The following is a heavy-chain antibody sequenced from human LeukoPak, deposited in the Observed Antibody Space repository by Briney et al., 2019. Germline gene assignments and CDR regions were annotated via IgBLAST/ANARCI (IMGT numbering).Heavy chain of an antibody. V-gene: IGHV1-2*06. CDR1: GYTFTAYY. Sequence: ASVKVSCKASGYTFTAYYLHWVRQAPGQGLEWMGRINPDSGGTNFAQRFQGRVTMTRDTSISTAYMELSSLRSDDTAVYYCARELGGSCNWFDPWGQGTLVTVSS. CDR2: INPDSGGT. D-gene: IGHD3-16*01. CDR3: ARELGGSCNWFDP. J-gene: IGHJ5*02.